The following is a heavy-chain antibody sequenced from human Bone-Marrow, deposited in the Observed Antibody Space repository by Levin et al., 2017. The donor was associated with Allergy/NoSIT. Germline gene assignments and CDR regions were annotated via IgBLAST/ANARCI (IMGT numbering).Heavy chain of an antibody. CDR2: IYPDDSDT. D-gene: IGHD3-3*01. CDR3: VRHATDRFQGWSDP. CDR1: GYIFTKSW. V-gene: IGHV5-51*01. J-gene: IGHJ5*02. Sequence: GESLKISCKASGYIFTKSWIGWVRQRPGKGLEFIGIIYPDDSDTRYNPSFQGQVAISVDTSINTAYLQWSSLRTSDTATYFCVRHATDRFQGWSDPWGQGTPVTVSS.